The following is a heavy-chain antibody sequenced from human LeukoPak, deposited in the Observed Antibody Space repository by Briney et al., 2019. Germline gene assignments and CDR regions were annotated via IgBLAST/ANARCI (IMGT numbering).Heavy chain of an antibody. V-gene: IGHV1-46*01. Sequence: ASVKVSCKASGYTFTSYYMHWVRQAPRQGIEWMGIINPSGGSTSYAQKFQGRVTMTRDTSTSTVYMELRSLRSEDTAVYYCARGLQRITIFGVVKNGDYWGQGTLVTVSS. CDR2: INPSGGST. CDR3: ARGLQRITIFGVVKNGDY. CDR1: GYTFTSYY. D-gene: IGHD3-3*01. J-gene: IGHJ4*02.